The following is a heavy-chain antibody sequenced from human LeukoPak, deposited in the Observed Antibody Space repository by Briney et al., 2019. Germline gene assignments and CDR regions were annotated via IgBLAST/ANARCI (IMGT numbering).Heavy chain of an antibody. CDR1: GGSFSGYY. J-gene: IGHJ4*02. Sequence: SETLSLTCAVYGGSFSGYYWSWIRQPPGKGLEWIGEINHSGSTNYNPSLKSRVTISVDTSKNQFSLKLSSVTAADTAVYYYARGGYSVADNYFDYWGQGTLVTVSS. D-gene: IGHD6-19*01. V-gene: IGHV4-34*01. CDR3: ARGGYSVADNYFDY. CDR2: INHSGST.